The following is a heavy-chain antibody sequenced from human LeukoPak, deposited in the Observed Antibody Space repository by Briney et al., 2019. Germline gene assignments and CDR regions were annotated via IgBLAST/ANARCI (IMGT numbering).Heavy chain of an antibody. Sequence: GGSLRLSCAASGFTVSSNYMSWVRQAPGKGLEWVSVIYSGGNTYYADSVKGRFTISRDNSKNTLYLQMNSLRAEDTAVYYCARDLLTGYHYYYYGMDVWGQGTTVTVSS. V-gene: IGHV3-53*01. CDR1: GFTVSSNY. CDR3: ARDLLTGYHYYYYGMDV. CDR2: IYSGGNT. J-gene: IGHJ6*02. D-gene: IGHD3-9*01.